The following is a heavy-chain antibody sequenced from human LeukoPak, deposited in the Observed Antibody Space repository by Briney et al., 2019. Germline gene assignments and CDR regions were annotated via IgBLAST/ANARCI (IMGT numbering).Heavy chain of an antibody. Sequence: ASVKVSCKASGYTFTGYYMHWVRQAPGQGLEWMGRINPNSGGTNYAQKFQGRVTMTRNTSISTAYMELSSLRSEDTAVYYCARPGYSGYDLALDYWGQGTLVTVSS. CDR3: ARPGYSGYDLALDY. V-gene: IGHV1-2*06. CDR1: GYTFTGYY. J-gene: IGHJ4*02. CDR2: INPNSGGT. D-gene: IGHD5-12*01.